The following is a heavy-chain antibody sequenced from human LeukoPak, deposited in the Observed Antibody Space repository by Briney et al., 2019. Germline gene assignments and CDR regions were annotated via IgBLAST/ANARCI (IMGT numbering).Heavy chain of an antibody. CDR1: GGSISSSSYY. CDR2: IYYSGST. Sequence: PSETLSLTCTVSGGSISSSSYYWGWIRQPPGKGLEWIGSIYYSGSTYYNPSLKSRVTISVDTSKNQFSLKLSSVTAADTAVYYCARLAFRNYGFDYWGQGTLVTVSS. J-gene: IGHJ4*02. D-gene: IGHD1-14*01. V-gene: IGHV4-39*01. CDR3: ARLAFRNYGFDY.